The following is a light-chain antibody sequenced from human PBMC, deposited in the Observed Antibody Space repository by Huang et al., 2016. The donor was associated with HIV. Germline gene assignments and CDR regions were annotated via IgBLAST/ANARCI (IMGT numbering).Light chain of an antibody. CDR2: LGS. V-gene: IGKV2-28*01. Sequence: DIILTQSPLSLSVTPGEPASISCRSSQSLLHSYGYNFLQWYVQKPGQSPQLLICLGSDRASGVPDRFTGSGSGKDFTLEISNVEAEDVGIYYCMQSLQTPYTFGPGTKVDF. CDR3: MQSLQTPYT. J-gene: IGKJ3*01. CDR1: QSLLHSYGYNF.